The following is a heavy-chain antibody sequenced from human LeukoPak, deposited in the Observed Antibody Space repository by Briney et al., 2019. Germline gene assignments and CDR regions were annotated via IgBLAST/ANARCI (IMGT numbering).Heavy chain of an antibody. D-gene: IGHD3-10*01. V-gene: IGHV4-34*01. CDR2: INHSGST. J-gene: IGHJ3*02. CDR1: GGSFSGYY. Sequence: PSETLSLTCAVYGGSFSGYYWSWIRQPPGKGLEWFGEINHSGSTNYNPSLKSRVTISVDTSKNQFSLKLSSVTAADTAVYYCAGGGSGSYYKARAFDIWGQGTMVTVSS. CDR3: AGGGSGSYYKARAFDI.